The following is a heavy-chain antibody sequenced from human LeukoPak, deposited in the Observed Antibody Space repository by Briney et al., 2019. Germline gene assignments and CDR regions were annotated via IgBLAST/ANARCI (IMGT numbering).Heavy chain of an antibody. Sequence: SRTLSLTCAVSSGSISSSNWWSWVRQPPGKGLEWIGEIYHSGSTNYNPSLKSRVTISVDKSKNHFSLKLSSVTAADTAVYYCARTKSYSSSWYSVRGQGTLVTVSS. J-gene: IGHJ4*02. CDR2: IYHSGST. D-gene: IGHD6-13*01. CDR3: ARTKSYSSSWYSV. V-gene: IGHV4-4*02. CDR1: SGSISSSNW.